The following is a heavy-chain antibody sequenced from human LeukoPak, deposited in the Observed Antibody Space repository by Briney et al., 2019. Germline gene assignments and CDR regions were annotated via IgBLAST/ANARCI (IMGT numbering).Heavy chain of an antibody. D-gene: IGHD3-9*01. CDR3: AKDRPTHYDILTGYYFY. J-gene: IGHJ4*02. CDR2: ISGSGGST. V-gene: IGHV3-23*01. Sequence: PGGSLRLSCAASGFTFSSYGMSWVRQAPGKGLEWVSAISGSGGSTYYADSVKGRFTISRDNSKNTLYLQMNSLRAEDTAVYYCAKDRPTHYDILTGYYFYWGQGTLVTVSS. CDR1: GFTFSSYG.